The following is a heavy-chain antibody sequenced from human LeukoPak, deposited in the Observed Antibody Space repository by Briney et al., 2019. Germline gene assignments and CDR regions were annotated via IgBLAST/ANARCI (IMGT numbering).Heavy chain of an antibody. CDR2: ISYDGSNK. J-gene: IGHJ4*02. CDR1: GFIFSKYG. CDR3: ARDHYGAVAGSDY. Sequence: PGGSLRLSCGASGFIFSKYGMHWVRQAPGKGLEWVAVISYDGSNKYYADSVKGRFTISRDNSKNKLYLQMNSLRAEDTAVYYCARDHYGAVAGSDYWGQGTLVTVSS. D-gene: IGHD6-19*01. V-gene: IGHV3-30*19.